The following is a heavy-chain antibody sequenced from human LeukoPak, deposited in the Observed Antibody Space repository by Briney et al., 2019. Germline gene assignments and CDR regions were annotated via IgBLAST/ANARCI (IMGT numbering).Heavy chain of an antibody. CDR3: ARVSGYCSGGSCYSSAFDI. D-gene: IGHD2-15*01. J-gene: IGHJ3*02. V-gene: IGHV1-2*02. Sequence: ASVKVSCKASGYTFTGYYMHWVRQAPGQGLEWMGWINPNSGGTNYAQKFQGRVTMTRDTSISTAYMELSRLRPDDTAVYYCARVSGYCSGGSCYSSAFDIWGQGTMVTVSS. CDR2: INPNSGGT. CDR1: GYTFTGYY.